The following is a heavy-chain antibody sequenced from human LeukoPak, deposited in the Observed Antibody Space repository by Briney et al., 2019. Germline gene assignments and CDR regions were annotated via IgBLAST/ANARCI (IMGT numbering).Heavy chain of an antibody. CDR2: ISWNSGSI. CDR3: AKGLRVVVVAGAFEI. V-gene: IGHV3-9*03. D-gene: IGHD2-15*01. CDR1: GFTFDDYA. Sequence: PGRSLRLSCAASGFTFDDYAMHWVRQAPGKGLEWVSGISWNSGSIGYADSVKGRFTISRDNAKNSLYLQMNSLRAEDMALYYCAKGLRVVVVAGAFEIWGEGKMVTVSS. J-gene: IGHJ3*02.